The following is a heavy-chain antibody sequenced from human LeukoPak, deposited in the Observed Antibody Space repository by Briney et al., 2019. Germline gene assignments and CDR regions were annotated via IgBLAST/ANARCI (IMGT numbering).Heavy chain of an antibody. CDR2: IYYSGST. D-gene: IGHD3-22*01. J-gene: IGHJ3*02. V-gene: IGHV4-59*01. CDR3: ARDGRADSSGFNAFDI. Sequence: SETLSLTCTVSVGSISSYYWSWIRQPQWKGLEWIGYIYYSGSTNYNPSLKSRVTISVDTSKNQFSLKLSSVTAADTAVYYCARDGRADSSGFNAFDIWGQGTMVTVSS. CDR1: VGSISSYY.